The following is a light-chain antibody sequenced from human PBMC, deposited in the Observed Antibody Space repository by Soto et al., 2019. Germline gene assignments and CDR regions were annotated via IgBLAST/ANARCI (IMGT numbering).Light chain of an antibody. J-gene: IGLJ3*02. CDR1: SSDVGGYNY. CDR2: DVS. Sequence: QSALTQPRSVSGSPGQSVTISCTGTSSDVGGYNYVSWYQQHPGKAPKLMIYDVSKRPSGVPDRFSGSKSGNTASLTISGLQADDESDYYCCSYAGSHWVFGGGTKLTVL. V-gene: IGLV2-11*01. CDR3: CSYAGSHWV.